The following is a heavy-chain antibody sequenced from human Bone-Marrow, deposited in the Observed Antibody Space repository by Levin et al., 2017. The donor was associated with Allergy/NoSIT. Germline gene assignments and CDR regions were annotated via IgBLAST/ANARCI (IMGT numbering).Heavy chain of an antibody. CDR1: GGSISSGGYY. Sequence: SQTLSLTCTVSGGSISSGGYYWSWIRQHPGKGLEWIGYIYYSGSTYYNPSLKSRVTISVDTSKNQFSLKLSSVTAADTAVYYCARDRGGYYYGSGSYSLIDYYGMDVWGQGTTVTVSS. V-gene: IGHV4-31*02. CDR3: ARDRGGYYYGSGSYSLIDYYGMDV. CDR2: IYYSGST. J-gene: IGHJ6*02. D-gene: IGHD3-10*01.